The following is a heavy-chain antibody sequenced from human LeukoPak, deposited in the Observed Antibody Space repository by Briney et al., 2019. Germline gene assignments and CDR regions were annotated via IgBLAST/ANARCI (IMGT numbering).Heavy chain of an antibody. CDR2: ISSSGSAI. Sequence: GGSLRLSCAASRFIISDYYMTWIRQAPGKGLEWVSYISSSGSAIYYADSVKGRFTVSRDNARNSLYLQMNSLRVEDTAVYYCATLGRNYFDSWGQGSLVTVSS. CDR1: RFIISDYY. J-gene: IGHJ4*02. CDR3: ATLGRNYFDS. D-gene: IGHD2-15*01. V-gene: IGHV3-11*01.